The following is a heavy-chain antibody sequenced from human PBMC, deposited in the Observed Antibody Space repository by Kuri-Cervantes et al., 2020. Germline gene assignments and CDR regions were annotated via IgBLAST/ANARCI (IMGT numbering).Heavy chain of an antibody. J-gene: IGHJ6*03. D-gene: IGHD4-11*01. CDR1: GFSIDTFG. V-gene: IGHV3-30*02. Sequence: GESLKISCAASGFSIDTFGMHWIRQAPGKGLEWLSFIHYDGSKKHYIDSVKGRFTVSRDNAGNSMSLQMNSLRAEDTAVYYCARGQFDYNPWRLYYLDVWGTGTTVTVSS. CDR2: IHYDGSKK. CDR3: ARGQFDYNPWRLYYLDV.